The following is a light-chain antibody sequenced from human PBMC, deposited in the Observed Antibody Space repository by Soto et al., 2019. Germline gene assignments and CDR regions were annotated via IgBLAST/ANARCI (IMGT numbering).Light chain of an antibody. J-gene: IGKJ1*01. CDR3: QQSNNWPRT. V-gene: IGKV3-15*01. Sequence: EIVMTQIPVTLSVSPGERATLSCRASQSVSSNLAWYQQKPGQAPRLLIYGASTRATGIPARFSGSGSGTEFTLTISSLQSKDFAVYYCQQSNNWPRTFGQGTKVEIK. CDR1: QSVSSN. CDR2: GAS.